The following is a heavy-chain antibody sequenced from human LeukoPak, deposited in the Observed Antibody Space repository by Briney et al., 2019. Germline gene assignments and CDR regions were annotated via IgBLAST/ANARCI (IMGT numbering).Heavy chain of an antibody. CDR1: GFTFSSYS. V-gene: IGHV3-21*01. CDR3: ARDKGTYYPSLDP. Sequence: GGSLRLSCAASGFTFSSYSMNWVRQAPGQGLEWVSSISSSSSYIYYADSVKGRFTISRDNAKNSLYLQMNSLRAEDTAVYYCARDKGTYYPSLDPWGQGTLVTVSS. D-gene: IGHD3-10*01. J-gene: IGHJ5*02. CDR2: ISSSSSYI.